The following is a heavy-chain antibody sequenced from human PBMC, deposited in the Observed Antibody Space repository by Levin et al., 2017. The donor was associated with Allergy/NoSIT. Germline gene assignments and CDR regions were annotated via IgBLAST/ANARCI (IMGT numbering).Heavy chain of an antibody. CDR2: INDSGNT. J-gene: IGHJ5*02. CDR3: ARDGDRFVGSVGWYDH. V-gene: IGHV4-34*01. Sequence: SQTLSLTCAIYSESFSTSFWSWIRQSPGKGLEWIGEINDSGNTKYNPSLKSRVTISRDRSKNQFSLMLTSVTAADTAVYYCARDGDRFVGSVGWYDHWGQGTLVTVSS. CDR1: SESFSTSF. D-gene: IGHD1-14*01.